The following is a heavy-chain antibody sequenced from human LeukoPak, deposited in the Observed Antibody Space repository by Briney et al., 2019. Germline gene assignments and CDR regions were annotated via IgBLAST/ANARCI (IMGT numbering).Heavy chain of an antibody. CDR3: AKGTTSSSWSSSDY. J-gene: IGHJ4*02. CDR1: GFTFDDYG. CDR2: INWNGGST. D-gene: IGHD6-13*01. Sequence: PGGSLRLSCAASGFTFDDYGMSWVRQAPGKGLEWVSGINWNGGSTGYADSVKGRFTIPRDNAKNSLYLQMNSLRVEDTAVYYCAKGTTSSSWSSSDYWGQGTLVTVSS. V-gene: IGHV3-20*04.